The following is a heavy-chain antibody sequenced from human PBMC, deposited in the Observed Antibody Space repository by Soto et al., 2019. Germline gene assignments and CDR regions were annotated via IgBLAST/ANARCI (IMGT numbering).Heavy chain of an antibody. V-gene: IGHV3-21*01. J-gene: IGHJ4*02. CDR3: ASPSGSYYYFDY. CDR2: ISSSSSYI. Sequence: EVQLVESGGGLVKPGGSLRLSCAASGFTFSSYSMNWVRQAPGKGLEWVSSISSSSSYIYYADSVKGRFTISRDNAKNSLYLQMNSLRAEDTAVYYCASPSGSYYYFDYWGQGTLVTVSS. CDR1: GFTFSSYS. D-gene: IGHD1-26*01.